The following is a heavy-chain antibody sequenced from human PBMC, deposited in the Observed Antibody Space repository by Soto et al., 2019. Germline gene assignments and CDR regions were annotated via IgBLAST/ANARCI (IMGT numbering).Heavy chain of an antibody. CDR1: GGSISSSSYY. D-gene: IGHD1-26*01. J-gene: IGHJ5*02. Sequence: SETLSLTCTVSGGSISSSSYYWGWIRQPPGKGLEWIGSIYYSGSTYYNPSLKSRVTISVDTSKNQFSLKLSSVTAADTAVYYCARQPRAWIVGATGWFDPWGQGTLVTVSS. V-gene: IGHV4-39*01. CDR2: IYYSGST. CDR3: ARQPRAWIVGATGWFDP.